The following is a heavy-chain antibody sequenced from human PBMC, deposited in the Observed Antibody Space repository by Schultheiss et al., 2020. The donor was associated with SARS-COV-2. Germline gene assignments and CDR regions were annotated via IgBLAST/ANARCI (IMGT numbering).Heavy chain of an antibody. J-gene: IGHJ4*02. CDR3: ARDAAFLSDDSSGYYLPHFDY. V-gene: IGHV1-69*13. Sequence: SVKVSCKASGYTFTSYAISWVRQAPGQGLEWMGGIIPIFGTANYAQKFQGRVTITADESTSTAYMELSSLRSEDTAVYYCARDAAFLSDDSSGYYLPHFDYWGQGTLVTVSS. CDR2: IIPIFGTA. D-gene: IGHD3-22*01. CDR1: GYTFTSYA.